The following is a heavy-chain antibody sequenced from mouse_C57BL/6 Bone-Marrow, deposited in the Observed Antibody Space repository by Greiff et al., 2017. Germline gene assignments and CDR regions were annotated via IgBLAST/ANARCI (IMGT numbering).Heavy chain of an antibody. D-gene: IGHD2-1*01. J-gene: IGHJ1*03. CDR3: ARACYGNYVYWYFDV. Sequence: QVQLQHPGAELVRPGSSVKLSCKASGYTFTSYWMHWVKQRPIQGLEWIGNIDPSDSETHYNQKFKDKATLTVDKSSSTAYMQLSSLTSEDSAVYYCARACYGNYVYWYFDVWGTGTTVTVSS. CDR2: IDPSDSET. V-gene: IGHV1-52*01. CDR1: GYTFTSYW.